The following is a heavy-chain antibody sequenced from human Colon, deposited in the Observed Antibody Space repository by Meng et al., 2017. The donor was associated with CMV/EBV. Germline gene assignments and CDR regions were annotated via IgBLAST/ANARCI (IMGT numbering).Heavy chain of an antibody. CDR3: AKSTVFFGVAKEGYFDY. Sequence: GESLKISCAASGFTFSSYAMSWVRQAPGKGLEWVSAISGSGGSTYYADSVKGRFTISRDNSKNTLYLQMNSLRAEDTAVYYCAKSTVFFGVAKEGYFDYWGQGTLVTVSS. V-gene: IGHV3-23*01. J-gene: IGHJ4*02. CDR1: GFTFSSYA. CDR2: ISGSGGST. D-gene: IGHD3-3*01.